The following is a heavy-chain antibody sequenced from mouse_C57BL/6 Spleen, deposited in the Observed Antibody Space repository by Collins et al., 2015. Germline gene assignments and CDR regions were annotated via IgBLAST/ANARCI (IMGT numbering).Heavy chain of an antibody. Sequence: DVQLQESGPGLVKPSQSLSLTCTVTGYSITSDYALNWIRQFPGNKLEWMGYISYSGSTSYNPSLKSRISITRDTSKNQFFLQLSSVTTEDTATYYCAYYGSSPAWFVYWGQGTLVTVSA. V-gene: IGHV3-2*02. CDR3: AYYGSSPAWFVY. J-gene: IGHJ3*01. CDR2: ISYSGST. D-gene: IGHD1-1*01. CDR1: GYSITSDYA.